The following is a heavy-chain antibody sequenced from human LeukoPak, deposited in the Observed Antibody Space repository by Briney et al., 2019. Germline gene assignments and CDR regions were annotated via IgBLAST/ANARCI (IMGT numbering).Heavy chain of an antibody. CDR1: GGSISSGGYY. D-gene: IGHD2-15*01. J-gene: IGHJ4*02. CDR2: IYYSGST. Sequence: PSETLSLTCTVSGGSISSGGYYWSWIRQHPGKGLEWIGYIYYSGSTYYNPSLKSRVTISVDTSKNQFSLKLSSVTAADTAVYYCARAQDITSAIDYWGQGTLVTVSS. CDR3: ARAQDITSAIDY. V-gene: IGHV4-31*03.